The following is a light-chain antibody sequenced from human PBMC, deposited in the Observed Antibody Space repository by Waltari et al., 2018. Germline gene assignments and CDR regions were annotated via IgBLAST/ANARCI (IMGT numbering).Light chain of an antibody. V-gene: IGKV2-28*01. CDR3: MQALQTVT. J-gene: IGKJ3*01. Sequence: DIVMTQFTLSLSVNPGKTASTSCLSSHSPLKGNGDSYLDWNLQRPGQSPQLLIYMASNRASGVPDRFSGSGSGTDFTLKINRVEAEDVGVYYCMQALQTVTFGPGTKVDI. CDR1: HSPLKGNGDSY. CDR2: MAS.